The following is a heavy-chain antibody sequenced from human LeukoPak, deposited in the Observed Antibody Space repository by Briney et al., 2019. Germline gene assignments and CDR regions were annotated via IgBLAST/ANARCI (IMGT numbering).Heavy chain of an antibody. J-gene: IGHJ4*02. Sequence: SEILSLTCAVSGYSISSGYYWGRIRQPPGKGLEWIGSIYHSGSTYYNPSLKSRVTISVDTSKNQFSLKLSSVTAADTAVYYCARVVVVAAAREYYFDYWGQGTLVTVSS. V-gene: IGHV4-38-2*01. CDR3: ARVVVVAAAREYYFDY. CDR1: GYSISSGYY. D-gene: IGHD2-15*01. CDR2: IYHSGST.